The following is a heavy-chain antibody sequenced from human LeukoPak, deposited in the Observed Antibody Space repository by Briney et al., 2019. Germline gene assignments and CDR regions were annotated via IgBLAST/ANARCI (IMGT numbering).Heavy chain of an antibody. V-gene: IGHV1-69*13. CDR1: GGTFSSYA. CDR2: IIPIFGTA. D-gene: IGHD1-7*01. J-gene: IGHJ6*03. CDR3: ARGGPYNWNYEGTASYYYYYMDV. Sequence: SVKVSCKASGGTFSSYAISWVRQAPGQGLEWMGGIIPIFGTANYAQKFQGRVTITADESTSTAYMELSSLRSEDTAVYYCARGGPYNWNYEGTASYYYYYMDVWGKGTTVTVSS.